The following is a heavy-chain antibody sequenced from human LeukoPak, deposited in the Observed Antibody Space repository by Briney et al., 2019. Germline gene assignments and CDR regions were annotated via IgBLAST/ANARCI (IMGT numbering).Heavy chain of an antibody. J-gene: IGHJ4*02. CDR1: RFAFSSYA. CDR2: IGATGGST. CDR3: AKELAYNAHYFDS. Sequence: GGSLRLSCAASRFAFSSYAMSWVRQTPGKGLEWVSGIGATGGSTYHADSVKGRFSISRDNSKNTLYLEVNSLRAEDTAVYYCAKELAYNAHYFDSWGQGTLVTVSS. D-gene: IGHD5-24*01. V-gene: IGHV3-23*01.